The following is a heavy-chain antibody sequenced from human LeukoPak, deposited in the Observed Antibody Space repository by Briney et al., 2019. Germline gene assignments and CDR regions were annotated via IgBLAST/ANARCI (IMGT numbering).Heavy chain of an antibody. CDR2: IYYSGST. V-gene: IGHV4-39*07. CDR3: ARGTDTAMAPFDY. D-gene: IGHD5-18*01. Sequence: SETLSLTCTVSGGSISSYYWGWIRQPPGKGLEWIGDIYYSGSTYYNPSLKSRVTISVDTSKNQFSLKLSSVTAADTAVYYCARGTDTAMAPFDYWGQGTLVTVSS. J-gene: IGHJ4*02. CDR1: GGSISSYY.